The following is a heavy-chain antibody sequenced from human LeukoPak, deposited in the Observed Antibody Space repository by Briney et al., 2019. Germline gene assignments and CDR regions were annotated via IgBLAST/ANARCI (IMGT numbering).Heavy chain of an antibody. CDR2: ISRSRGNP. V-gene: IGHV3-23*01. J-gene: IGHJ4*02. D-gene: IGHD1-14*01. CDR1: GFTFSSYA. Sequence: GGSLRLSCAASGFTFSSYAMSWVRRAPGKGLEGLSSISRSRGNPCCADAVKSRLINCKDHSKNTLSIQMNSRRAHDRAVYYCAKPQPETDSWGQGTVVTVSS. CDR3: AKPQPETDS.